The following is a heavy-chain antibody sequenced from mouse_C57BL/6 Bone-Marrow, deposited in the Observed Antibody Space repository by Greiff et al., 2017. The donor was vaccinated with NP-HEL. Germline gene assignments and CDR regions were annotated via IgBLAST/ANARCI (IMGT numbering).Heavy chain of an antibody. CDR2: IYPGGGYT. J-gene: IGHJ4*01. Sequence: VQLQESGAELVRPGTSVKMSCKASGYTFTNYWIGWAKQRPGHGLEWIGDIYPGGGYTNYNEKFKGKATLTADKSSSTAYMQFSSLTSEDSAIYYCAREGDYSNYEDYYAMDYWGQGTSVTVSS. CDR3: AREGDYSNYEDYYAMDY. V-gene: IGHV1-63*01. D-gene: IGHD2-5*01. CDR1: GYTFTNYW.